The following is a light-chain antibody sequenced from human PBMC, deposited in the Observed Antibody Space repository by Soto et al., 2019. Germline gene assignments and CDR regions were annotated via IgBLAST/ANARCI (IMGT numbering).Light chain of an antibody. CDR2: TDT. V-gene: IGLV1-44*01. CDR1: SSNIGSNT. Sequence: QSVLTQPPSASGTPGQRVTISCSGSSSNIGSNTVNWYQQVPGTAPKLLIYTDTLRPSGVPARFSGSKSGTSASLAISGLLSEDEDDYYCVTWDDSLNGRVFGGGTKLTVL. CDR3: VTWDDSLNGRV. J-gene: IGLJ3*02.